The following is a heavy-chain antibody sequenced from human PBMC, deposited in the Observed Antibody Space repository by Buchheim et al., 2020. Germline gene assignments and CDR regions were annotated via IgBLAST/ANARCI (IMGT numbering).Heavy chain of an antibody. J-gene: IGHJ6*02. CDR1: GGSISSYY. D-gene: IGHD4-17*01. CDR3: ARERVVAAVPYGDYYYYYYYGMDV. CDR2: IYYSGST. V-gene: IGHV4-59*01. Sequence: QVQLQESGPGLVKPSETLSLTCTVSGGSISSYYWSWIRQPPGKGLEWIGYIYYSGSTNYNPSLKSRVTISVDTSKNQFSLKLSSVTAADTAVYYCARERVVAAVPYGDYYYYYYYGMDVWGQGTT.